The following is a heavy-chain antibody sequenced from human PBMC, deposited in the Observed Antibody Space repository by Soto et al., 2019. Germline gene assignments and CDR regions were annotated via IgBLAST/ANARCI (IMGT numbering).Heavy chain of an antibody. V-gene: IGHV1-8*01. CDR1: GYTFTSYD. Sequence: QVQLVQSGAEVKKPGASVKVSCKASGYTFTSYDINWVRQATGQGLEWMGWMNPNSGNTGDAQKFQGRVTMTRNTSVSTAYMELSSLRSEDTAVYYCARVATGYSSGQSGYYGMDVWGQGTTVTVSS. J-gene: IGHJ6*02. CDR2: MNPNSGNT. D-gene: IGHD6-19*01. CDR3: ARVATGYSSGQSGYYGMDV.